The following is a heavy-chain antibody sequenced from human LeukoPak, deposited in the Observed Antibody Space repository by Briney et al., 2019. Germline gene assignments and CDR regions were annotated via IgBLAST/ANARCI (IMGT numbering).Heavy chain of an antibody. J-gene: IGHJ5*02. CDR1: GGSISGYY. CDR3: ARGRESHLNWFDP. V-gene: IGHV4-59*01. CDR2: VYYSGST. Sequence: SETLSLTCTVSGGSISGYYWSWIRQPPGKGLEWIGYVYYSGSTNYNPSLKSRVTMSVDTSKNQFSLKLNSVTAADTAVYYCARGRESHLNWFDPWGQGTLVTVSS. D-gene: IGHD5-24*01.